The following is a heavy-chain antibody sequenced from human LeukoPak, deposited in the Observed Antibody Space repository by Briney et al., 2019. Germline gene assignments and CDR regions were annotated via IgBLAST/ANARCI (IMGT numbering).Heavy chain of an antibody. Sequence: ERSLRLSCSGSGLTFSHYGLHWVRQAPGKGLEWVAVILSDGSEKYYVDSVKGRFIIYRDDSQNTISLQMNSLRSEDTGVYYCAKDTQREFDSSNSLEYWGQGSLVIVSS. CDR2: ILSDGSEK. CDR1: GLTFSHYG. V-gene: IGHV3-33*06. J-gene: IGHJ4*02. D-gene: IGHD4-11*01. CDR3: AKDTQREFDSSNSLEY.